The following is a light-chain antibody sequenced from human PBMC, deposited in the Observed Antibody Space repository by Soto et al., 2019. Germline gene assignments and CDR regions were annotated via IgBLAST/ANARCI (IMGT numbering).Light chain of an antibody. CDR1: QSISSD. CDR2: DAS. Sequence: EIVLTQSPATLSLSPGERATLSCRARQSISSDLAWYQQKPGQAPRLLIYDASYRATGIPDRFSGSGSGTDFSLTISRVEPEDFAVYYCQQYGISPLTFGGGTKVDI. J-gene: IGKJ4*01. V-gene: IGKV3-11*01. CDR3: QQYGISPLT.